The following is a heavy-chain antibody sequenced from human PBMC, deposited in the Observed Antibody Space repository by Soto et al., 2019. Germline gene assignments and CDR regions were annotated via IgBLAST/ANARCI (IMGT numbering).Heavy chain of an antibody. CDR3: SPDSSGGEFGG. Sequence: EVQVLESGGGLVQPGGSLRLSCAASGFTFRGYAMIWVRQAPGKGLEWVSTIDYTGTSTKYADSVRGRFTISRDNSKNTLYLQMTSLRGEDAAVYYWSPDSSGGEFGGWGQGTRVNVSS. CDR2: IDYTGTST. D-gene: IGHD6-19*01. V-gene: IGHV3-23*05. J-gene: IGHJ1*01. CDR1: GFTFRGYA.